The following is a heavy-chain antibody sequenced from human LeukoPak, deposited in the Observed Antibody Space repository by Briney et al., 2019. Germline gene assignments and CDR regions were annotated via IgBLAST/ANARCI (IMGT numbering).Heavy chain of an antibody. Sequence: ASVTVSCKASGYTFTSYGISWVRQAPGQGLEWMGWISAYNGNTNYAQKLQGRVTMTTDTSTSTAYMELRSLRSDDTAVYYCARSTMIVVAPRYFDLWGRGTLVTVSS. V-gene: IGHV1-18*01. CDR1: GYTFTSYG. CDR2: ISAYNGNT. D-gene: IGHD3-22*01. J-gene: IGHJ2*01. CDR3: ARSTMIVVAPRYFDL.